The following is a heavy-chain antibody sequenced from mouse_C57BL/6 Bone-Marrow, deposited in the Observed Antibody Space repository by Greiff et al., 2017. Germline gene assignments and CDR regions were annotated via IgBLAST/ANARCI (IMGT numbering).Heavy chain of an antibody. Sequence: QVQLQQPGAELVRPGTSVKLSCKASGYTFTSYWMHWVKQRPGQGLEWIGVIDPSASYTNYNQKFKGKATLTVDTSSSTAYMQLSSLTSEDSAVYYCARRDGGFAYWGQGTLVTVSA. J-gene: IGHJ3*01. D-gene: IGHD3-3*01. CDR1: GYTFTSYW. CDR2: IDPSASYT. V-gene: IGHV1-59*01. CDR3: ARRDGGFAY.